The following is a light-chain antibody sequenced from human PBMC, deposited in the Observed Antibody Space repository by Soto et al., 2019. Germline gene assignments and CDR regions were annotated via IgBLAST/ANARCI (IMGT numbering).Light chain of an antibody. CDR1: QSVGDTY. J-gene: IGKJ2*01. V-gene: IGKV3-20*01. Sequence: EIVLTQSPDTLSLSPGEIATLSCRASQSVGDTYIAWYQHKPGQAPRLFIYGTSTRATGIPDRFSGSASGANFTLTITGLEPEDFAVYYCQQYGDSPQNTFGQGTKLEIK. CDR2: GTS. CDR3: QQYGDSPQNT.